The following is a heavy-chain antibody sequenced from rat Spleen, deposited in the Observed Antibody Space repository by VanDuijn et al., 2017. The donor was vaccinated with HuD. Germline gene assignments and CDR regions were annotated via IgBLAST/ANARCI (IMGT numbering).Heavy chain of an antibody. CDR1: GFSLTDYS. CDR2: IWSGGST. J-gene: IGHJ2*01. CDR3: AINWEADY. D-gene: IGHD5-1*01. V-gene: IGHV2-19*01. Sequence: QVQLKESGPGLVQPSQTLSLTCTVSGFSLTDYSVHWVRQPPGKGLEWMGAIWSGGSTDYNSALKSRLSISRDTSKSQVFLKMNSRQTEDTAMYFCAINWEADYWGQGVMVTVSS.